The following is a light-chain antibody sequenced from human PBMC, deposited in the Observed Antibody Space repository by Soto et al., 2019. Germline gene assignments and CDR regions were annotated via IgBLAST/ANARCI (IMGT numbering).Light chain of an antibody. Sequence: QTVVTQEPSFSVSPGGTVTLTCGLSSGSVSTSYYPSWYQQTPGQAPRTLIYSTTTRSSGVPDRFSGSILGNKAALTITGAQADDDSDYYCVILVGSGIWVFGGGTKLTVL. CDR1: SGSVSTSYY. CDR3: VILVGSGIWV. V-gene: IGLV8-61*01. CDR2: STT. J-gene: IGLJ3*02.